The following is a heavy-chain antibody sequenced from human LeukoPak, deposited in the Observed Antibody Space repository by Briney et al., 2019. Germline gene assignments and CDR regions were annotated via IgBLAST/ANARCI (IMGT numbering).Heavy chain of an antibody. CDR1: GGTFSSYA. D-gene: IGHD1-7*01. J-gene: IGHJ6*02. CDR3: ARGELYYYYGMDV. CDR2: IIPIFGTA. Sequence: SVKVSCKASGGTFSSYAISWVRQAPGQGLEWMGGIIPIFGTANYAQKFQGRVTITAEESTSTAYMELSSLRSEDTAVYYCARGELYYYYGMDVWGQGTTVTVSS. V-gene: IGHV1-69*13.